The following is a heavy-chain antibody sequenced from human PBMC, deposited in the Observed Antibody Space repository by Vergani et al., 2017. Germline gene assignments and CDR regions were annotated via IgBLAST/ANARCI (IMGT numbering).Heavy chain of an antibody. CDR3: ARVNTETNGHLYYYYYMDV. D-gene: IGHD4-11*01. CDR2: IDHTGRP. J-gene: IGHJ6*03. V-gene: IGHV4-34*01. Sequence: QVQLQQWGGGLLKPSETLSLTCVVNGGSFTSYHWTWIRQSPGEGREWVGDIDHTGRPDYNPSLKSRLTMSVNKSRNQFSLTLNSVPATDTAIYFCARVNTETNGHLYYYYYMDVWGQGTAVTVS. CDR1: GGSFTSYH.